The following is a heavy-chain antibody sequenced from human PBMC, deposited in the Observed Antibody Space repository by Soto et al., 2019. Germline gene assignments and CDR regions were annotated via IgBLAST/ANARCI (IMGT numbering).Heavy chain of an antibody. V-gene: IGHV3-11*05. CDR1: GFTFSDYY. Sequence: QVQLVESGGGLVKPGGSLRLSCAASGFTFSDYYMSWIRQAPGKGLEWVSYISSSSSYTNYADSVKGRFTISRDNAKTSLYLQMNSRRAEDTAVNYGARDADIWTGSEAFDIGGQGTMVTFSS. D-gene: IGHD3-9*01. CDR2: ISSSSSYT. CDR3: ARDADIWTGSEAFDI. J-gene: IGHJ3*02.